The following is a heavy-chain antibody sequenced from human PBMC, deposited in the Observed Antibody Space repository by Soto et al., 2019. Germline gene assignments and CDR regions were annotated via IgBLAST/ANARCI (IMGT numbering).Heavy chain of an antibody. D-gene: IGHD3-3*01. Sequence: SETMSLTFPVYGGSFSGYYWSWIRQPPGKGLEWIGEINHSGSTNYNPSLKSRVTISVDTSKKQFSLKLSSVTAADTAVYYCARGQTAIFGVVINDSYYGMDVWCQGTTVTVS. CDR2: INHSGST. V-gene: IGHV4-34*01. CDR1: GGSFSGYY. J-gene: IGHJ6*02. CDR3: ARGQTAIFGVVINDSYYGMDV.